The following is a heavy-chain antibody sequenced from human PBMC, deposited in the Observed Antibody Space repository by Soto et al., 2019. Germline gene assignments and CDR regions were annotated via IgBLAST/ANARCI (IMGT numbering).Heavy chain of an antibody. Sequence: GESLKISCKGSGYSFTSYWITWVRQTPGKGLEWMGRIDPGDSNTHYSPSFQGHVTFSADTSITTAYLQWSSLKASDTAMYYCLRGGGYEYYFGMDVWSQGTTVTVSS. V-gene: IGHV5-10-1*01. CDR1: GYSFTSYW. CDR3: LRGGGYEYYFGMDV. J-gene: IGHJ6*02. CDR2: IDPGDSNT. D-gene: IGHD2-15*01.